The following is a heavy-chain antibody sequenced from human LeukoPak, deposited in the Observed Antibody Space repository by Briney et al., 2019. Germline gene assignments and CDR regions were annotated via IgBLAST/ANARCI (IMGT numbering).Heavy chain of an antibody. CDR3: ASAPRWNYYYYGMDV. V-gene: IGHV1-69*13. D-gene: IGHD1-1*01. J-gene: IGHJ6*02. CDR2: IIPIFGTA. Sequence: SVKVSCKASGGTFSSYAISRVRQAPGQGLEWMGGIIPIFGTANYAQKFQGRVTITADESTSTAYMELSSLRSEDTAVYYCASAPRWNYYYYGMDVWGQGTTVTVSS. CDR1: GGTFSSYA.